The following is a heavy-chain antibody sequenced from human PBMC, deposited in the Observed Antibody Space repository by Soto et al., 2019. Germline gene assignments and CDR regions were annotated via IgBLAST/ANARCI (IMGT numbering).Heavy chain of an antibody. V-gene: IGHV1-8*01. CDR3: ARGYDYVWGSYRDQMYNWFDP. J-gene: IGHJ5*02. D-gene: IGHD3-16*02. CDR1: GYTFTSYD. Sequence: QVQLVQSGAEVKKPGASVKVSCKASGYTFTSYDINWVRQATGQGLEWMGWMNPNSGNTGYAQKFQGRVTMTRNTSISTAYMELSSLRSEDTAVYYCARGYDYVWGSYRDQMYNWFDPWGQGTLVTVSS. CDR2: MNPNSGNT.